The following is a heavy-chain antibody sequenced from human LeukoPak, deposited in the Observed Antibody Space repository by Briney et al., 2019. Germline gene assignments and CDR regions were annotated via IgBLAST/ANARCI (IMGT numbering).Heavy chain of an antibody. CDR1: GGSISSYY. CDR3: ARVVRGAFDY. V-gene: IGHV4-59*01. CDR2: IYYSGST. J-gene: IGHJ4*02. D-gene: IGHD3-10*01. Sequence: SETLSLACTVSGGSISSYYWSWIRQPPGKGLEWIGYIYYSGSTNYNPSLKSRVTISVDTPKNQFSLKLSSVTAADTAVYYCARVVRGAFDYWGQGTLVTVSS.